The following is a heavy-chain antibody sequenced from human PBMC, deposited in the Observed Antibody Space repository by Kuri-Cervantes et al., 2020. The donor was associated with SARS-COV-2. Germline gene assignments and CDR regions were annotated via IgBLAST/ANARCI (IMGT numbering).Heavy chain of an antibody. CDR2: IYPGDSDT. Sequence: GGSLRLSCKGSGYSFTSYWIGWVRQMPGKGLEWMGIIYPGDSDTRYSSSFQGQVTISADKSISTAYLQWSSLKASDTAMYYCARLLNGGNSGFDYWGQGTLVTVSS. CDR3: ARLLNGGNSGFDY. D-gene: IGHD4-23*01. J-gene: IGHJ4*01. CDR1: GYSFTSYW. V-gene: IGHV5-51*01.